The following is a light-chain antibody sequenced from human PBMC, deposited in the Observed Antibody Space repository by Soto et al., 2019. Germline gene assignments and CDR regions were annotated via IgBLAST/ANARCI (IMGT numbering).Light chain of an antibody. CDR3: QQYNTSPPT. Sequence: DIVMTQSPDSLAVSLGERATINCKSSQTVLYNSNNKNYLAWYQQKPGQPPKLLIYWASTRESGVPDRFSGSGSGADFTLTISSLQAEDVAVYYCQQYNTSPPTFGQGTRVAIK. CDR2: WAS. CDR1: QTVLYNSNNKNY. V-gene: IGKV4-1*01. J-gene: IGKJ1*01.